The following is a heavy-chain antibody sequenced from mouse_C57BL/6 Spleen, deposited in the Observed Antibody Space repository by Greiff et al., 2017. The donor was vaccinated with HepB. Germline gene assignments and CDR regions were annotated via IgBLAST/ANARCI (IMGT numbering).Heavy chain of an antibody. CDR2: INYDGSST. CDR3: AREGLYSNYVDY. CDR1: GFTFSDYY. D-gene: IGHD2-5*01. J-gene: IGHJ2*01. Sequence: EVKLMESEGGLVQPGSSMKLSCTASGFTFSDYYMAWVRQVPEKGLEWVANINYDGSSTYYLDSLKSRFIISRDNAKNILYLQMSSLKSEDTATYYCAREGLYSNYVDYWGQGTTLTVSS. V-gene: IGHV5-16*01.